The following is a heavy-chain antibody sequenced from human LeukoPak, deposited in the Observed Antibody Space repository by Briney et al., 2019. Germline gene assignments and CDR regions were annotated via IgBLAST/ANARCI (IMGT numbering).Heavy chain of an antibody. CDR2: IIPIFGTA. V-gene: IGHV1-69*13. CDR1: GGTFSSYA. Sequence: GASVKVSCKASGGTFSSYAISWVRQAPGQGLEWMRGIIPIFGTANYAQKFQGRVTITADESTSTAYMELSSLRSEDTAVYYCARDRNYGSGSGDWGQGTLVTVSS. CDR3: ARDRNYGSGSGD. J-gene: IGHJ4*02. D-gene: IGHD3-10*01.